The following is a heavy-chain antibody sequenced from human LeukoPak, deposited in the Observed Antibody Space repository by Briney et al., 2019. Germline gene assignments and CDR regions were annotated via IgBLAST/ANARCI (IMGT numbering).Heavy chain of an antibody. V-gene: IGHV1-69*06. D-gene: IGHD3-9*01. CDR2: IIPIFGTA. Sequence: SVKVSCKASGGTFSSYAISWVRQAPGQGREWMGGIIPIFGTANYAQKFQGRVTITADKSTSTAYMELSSLRSEDTAVYYCARATYYDILTGYLYYYSGMDVWGKGTTVTVSS. J-gene: IGHJ6*04. CDR1: GGTFSSYA. CDR3: ARATYYDILTGYLYYYSGMDV.